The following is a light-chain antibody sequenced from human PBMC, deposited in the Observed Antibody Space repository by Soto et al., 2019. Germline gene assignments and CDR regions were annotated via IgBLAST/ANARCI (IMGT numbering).Light chain of an antibody. J-gene: IGKJ4*01. Sequence: EIVMTQSPATLSVSPGERATLSCGASQSISSNLAWYQQKPGQAPRLLMFRTSSRATGFPARFSGSGSGTDFTLTISSLQPEDFATYYCQQSYSTPLTFGGGTKVDIK. CDR3: QQSYSTPLT. CDR1: QSISSN. V-gene: IGKV3-15*01. CDR2: RTS.